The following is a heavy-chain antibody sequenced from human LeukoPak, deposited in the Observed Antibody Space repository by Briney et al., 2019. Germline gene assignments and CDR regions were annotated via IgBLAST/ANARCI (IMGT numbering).Heavy chain of an antibody. CDR3: ARVDCSSTSCYHYFDH. J-gene: IGHJ4*02. CDR1: GGTFSSYA. CDR2: IIPIFGTA. D-gene: IGHD2-2*01. V-gene: IGHV1-69*01. Sequence: SVKVSCKASGGTFSSYAISWVRQAPGQGLEWMGGIIPIFGTANYAQKFQGRVTITADESTSTAYMELSSLRSEDTAVYYCARVDCSSTSCYHYFDHWGQGTLVTVSS.